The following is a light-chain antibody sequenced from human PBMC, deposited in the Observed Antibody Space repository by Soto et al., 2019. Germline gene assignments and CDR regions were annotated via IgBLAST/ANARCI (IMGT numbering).Light chain of an antibody. CDR1: QSVSSTY. CDR3: QRYDISPFP. V-gene: IGKV3-20*01. Sequence: EIVLTQSPGTLSLSPGERATLSCRASQSVSSTYLAWYQQKPGQAPRLLIYGASSRATGIPDRFSGSGSGTDFPLTISRLEPKDFAVYYCQRYDISPFPFGQGTKLEIK. CDR2: GAS. J-gene: IGKJ2*01.